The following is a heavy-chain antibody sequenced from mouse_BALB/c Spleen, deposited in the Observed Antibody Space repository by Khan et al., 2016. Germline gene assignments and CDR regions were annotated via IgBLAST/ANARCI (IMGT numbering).Heavy chain of an antibody. CDR3: ARLGYYGTMDY. D-gene: IGHD1-1*01. J-gene: IGHJ4*01. CDR2: INTDSSTI. Sequence: EVQLVESGGGLVQPGGSLKLSCAASGFDFSRYWMSWVRQAPGKGLEWIGEINTDSSTINYTPSLKDKFIISRDNAKNTLYLQMSKVRSEDTALYYCARLGYYGTMDYWGQGTSVTVSS. V-gene: IGHV4-1*02. CDR1: GFDFSRYW.